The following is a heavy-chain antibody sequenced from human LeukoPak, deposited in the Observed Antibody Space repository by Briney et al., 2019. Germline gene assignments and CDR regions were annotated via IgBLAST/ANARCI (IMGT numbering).Heavy chain of an antibody. J-gene: IGHJ6*02. Sequence: GWSLRLSYAASVFTVRSNYMRWVRQAPGTGLEGVSVIYSGGRTNYAGSVKGSFTISRDNSKITLYIQMNSLRAEDTAVYYCARGLYDYGDYGNYYYYGMDVWGQGTTVTVSS. D-gene: IGHD4-17*01. V-gene: IGHV3-66*01. CDR1: VFTVRSNY. CDR2: IYSGGRT. CDR3: ARGLYDYGDYGNYYYYGMDV.